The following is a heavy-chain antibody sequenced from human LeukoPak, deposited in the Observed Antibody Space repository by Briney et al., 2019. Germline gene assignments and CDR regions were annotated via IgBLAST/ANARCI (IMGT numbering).Heavy chain of an antibody. Sequence: GGSLTLSCAASGLTLCNHWMTWVRQVTGGGPVWVANVNRDGSETYYLDSVKCRFTISKDNVKNSLSLQMNSLRAEDTALYHCARHNGMDVWGQGTTVIVSS. CDR2: VNRDGSET. J-gene: IGHJ6*02. V-gene: IGHV3-7*03. CDR3: ARHNGMDV. CDR1: GLTLCNHW.